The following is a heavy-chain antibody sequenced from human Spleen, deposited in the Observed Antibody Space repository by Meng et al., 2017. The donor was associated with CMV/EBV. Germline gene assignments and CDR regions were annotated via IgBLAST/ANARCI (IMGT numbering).Heavy chain of an antibody. CDR1: GYTFTSYY. Sequence: SCKASGYTFTSYYMHWVRQAPGRGLEWMGIINPSGGSTSYAQKFQGRVTMTRDTSTSTVYMELSSLRSEDSAVYYCARGGGYPRSFDFWGQGTLVTVSS. J-gene: IGHJ4*02. D-gene: IGHD5-12*01. CDR3: ARGGGYPRSFDF. CDR2: INPSGGST. V-gene: IGHV1-46*01.